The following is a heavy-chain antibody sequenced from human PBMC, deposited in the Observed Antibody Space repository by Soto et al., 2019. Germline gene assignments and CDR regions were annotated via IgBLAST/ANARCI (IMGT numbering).Heavy chain of an antibody. CDR1: GFTFNSYA. Sequence: GGSLRLSCAASGFTFNSYAMNWVRQAPGKGLEWVSSISGGGGGTYYADSVKGRLTISRDNSKNTLYLQMSSLRAEDTAVYYCVREQLYYNDVFGRHLNGFDMWGPGTMVTVAS. V-gene: IGHV3-23*01. CDR3: VREQLYYNDVFGRHLNGFDM. J-gene: IGHJ3*02. D-gene: IGHD2-8*01. CDR2: ISGGGGGT.